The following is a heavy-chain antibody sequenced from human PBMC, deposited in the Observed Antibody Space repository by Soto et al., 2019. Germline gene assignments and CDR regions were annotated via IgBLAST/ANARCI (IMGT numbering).Heavy chain of an antibody. D-gene: IGHD6-13*01. Sequence: QVQLVQSGAAVKKPGSSVKVSCKASGGTFSSYTISWVRQAPGQGLEWMGRIIPILGIANYAQKFQGRVMITADKSTSTAYMELSSLRSEDTAVYYCAREVAAAGTNYWGQGTLVTVSS. CDR1: GGTFSSYT. CDR3: AREVAAAGTNY. V-gene: IGHV1-69*08. CDR2: IIPILGIA. J-gene: IGHJ4*02.